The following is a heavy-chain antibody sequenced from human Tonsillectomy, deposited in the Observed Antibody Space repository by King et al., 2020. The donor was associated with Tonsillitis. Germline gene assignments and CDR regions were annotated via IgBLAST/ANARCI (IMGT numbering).Heavy chain of an antibody. CDR3: QVKSATEFDY. Sequence: VQLVQSGGGLVQPGRSLRLSCTTSGITFCDYTMTWVRQAPGKGLEWVGFIRTKAYDGSTEYAASVKGRFTISRDYSKSIGYLQMNSLKTEDTAVYYCQVKSATEFDYWGQGTLVTVSS. CDR1: GITFCDYT. V-gene: IGHV3-49*04. D-gene: IGHD2-15*01. J-gene: IGHJ4*02. CDR2: IRTKAYDGST.